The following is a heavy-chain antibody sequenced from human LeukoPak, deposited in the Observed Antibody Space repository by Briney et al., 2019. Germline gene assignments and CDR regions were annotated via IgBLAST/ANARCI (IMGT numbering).Heavy chain of an antibody. D-gene: IGHD6-13*01. CDR2: IKPNSGGT. CDR1: GYTFTGYY. CDR3: ARDQGSLTRSWYTGY. V-gene: IGHV1-2*06. J-gene: IGHJ4*02. Sequence: ASVKVSCKASGYTFTGYYMHWVRQAPGQGLEWMGRIKPNSGGTNYAQKFQGRVTMTRDTSISTAYMELSRLRSDDTAVYYCARDQGSLTRSWYTGYWGQGTQVTVSS.